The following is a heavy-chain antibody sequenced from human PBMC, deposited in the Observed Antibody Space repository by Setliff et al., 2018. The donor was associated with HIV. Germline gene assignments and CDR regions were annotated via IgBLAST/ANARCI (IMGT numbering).Heavy chain of an antibody. CDR3: ARLYSGSYWGDDAFDI. D-gene: IGHD1-26*01. Sequence: SETLSLTCTVSGGSIRSSTYCWGWIRQAPGRGLEWIGSVYHSGNSYYRPSLKSRVTMSVDTSKNQFSLKLSSVTVADTAMFYCARLYSGSYWGDDAFDIWGQGTMVTVS. J-gene: IGHJ3*02. CDR2: VYHSGNS. CDR1: GGSIRSSTYC. V-gene: IGHV4-39*01.